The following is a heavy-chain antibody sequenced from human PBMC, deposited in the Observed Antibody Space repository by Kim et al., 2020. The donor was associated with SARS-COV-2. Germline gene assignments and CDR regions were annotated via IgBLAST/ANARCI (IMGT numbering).Heavy chain of an antibody. V-gene: IGHV1-18*01. CDR1: GYSFNTNG. CDR2: SSGYSGNT. Sequence: ASVKVSCNASGYSFNTNGICWVRQAPGQGLEWMGWSSGYSGNTNYAQKFQGRVTMTTDKATSAASMELRSLRFDDTAIYYCARCRDGLNAWYYFDYWGQGTLVTVSS. D-gene: IGHD1-1*01. J-gene: IGHJ4*02. CDR3: ARCRDGLNAWYYFDY.